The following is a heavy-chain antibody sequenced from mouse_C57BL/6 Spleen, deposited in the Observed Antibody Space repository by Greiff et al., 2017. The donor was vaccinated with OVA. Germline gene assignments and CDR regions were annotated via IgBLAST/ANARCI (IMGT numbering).Heavy chain of an antibody. J-gene: IGHJ2*01. D-gene: IGHD1-1*01. CDR3: ATITTVVAKNFDY. V-gene: IGHV1-53*01. CDR1: GYTFTSYW. Sequence: QVRLQQPGTELVKPGASVKLSCKASGYTFTSYWMHWVKQRPGQGLEWIGNINPSNGGTNYNEKFKSKATLTVDKSSSTAYMQLSSLTSEDSAVYYCATITTVVAKNFDYWGQGTTLTVSS. CDR2: INPSNGGT.